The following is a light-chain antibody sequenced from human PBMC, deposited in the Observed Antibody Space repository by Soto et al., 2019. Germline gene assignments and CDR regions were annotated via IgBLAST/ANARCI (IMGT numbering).Light chain of an antibody. CDR2: AAS. CDR1: QSISSY. V-gene: IGKV1-39*01. J-gene: IGKJ4*01. CDR3: QQSYSTIRTLT. Sequence: DIHMTQSPSSLSESGGDRVTITCRASQSISSYLNWYQQKPGKAPKLLIYAASSLQSGVPSRFSGSGKGTDFTLTISSLHPEVVATYYGQQSYSTIRTLTFGGGTKVEIK.